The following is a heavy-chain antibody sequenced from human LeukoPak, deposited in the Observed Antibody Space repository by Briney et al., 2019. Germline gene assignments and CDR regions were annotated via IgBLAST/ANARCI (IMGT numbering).Heavy chain of an antibody. V-gene: IGHV4-59*01. CDR1: GGSISSYY. J-gene: IGHJ6*03. Sequence: SETLSLTCTVSGGSISSYYGNWIRQPPGKGLEWIGYIYYSGSTNYNPSLKSRVTISVDTSKNQFSLKLSSVTAADTAVYYCARETSQKGAHYMDVWGKGTTITISS. CDR3: ARETSQKGAHYMDV. D-gene: IGHD3-16*01. CDR2: IYYSGST.